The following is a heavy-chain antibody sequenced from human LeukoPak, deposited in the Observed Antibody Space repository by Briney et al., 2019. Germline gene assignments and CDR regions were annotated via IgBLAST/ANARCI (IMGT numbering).Heavy chain of an antibody. CDR2: IKHNTIEM. J-gene: IGHJ4*02. CDR3: ASGLEDYYGSRSFDY. V-gene: IGHV3-7*01. CDR1: VLTFSSHW. Sequence: PGGSLRLSCAPSVLTFSSHWMTWVRQAPGTGLEWVADIKHNTIEMWYVESVKGRFTIPRHNAHNLVSLQMTSLRVEDTAVYYCASGLEDYYGSRSFDYWGQGTLAIVSS. D-gene: IGHD3-10*01.